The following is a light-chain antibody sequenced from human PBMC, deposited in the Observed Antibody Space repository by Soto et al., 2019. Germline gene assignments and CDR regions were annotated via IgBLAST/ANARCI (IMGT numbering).Light chain of an antibody. Sequence: EFVLTQSPGTLSLSPGERAPLSCRASQSVSSSYLAWYQQNPGQAPRLLIYGASSRATGIPDRFSGSGSGTDFTLTISRLEPEDFAVYYCQQYNNWWTFGQGTKVDIK. CDR2: GAS. CDR1: QSVSSSY. CDR3: QQYNNWWT. J-gene: IGKJ1*01. V-gene: IGKV3-20*01.